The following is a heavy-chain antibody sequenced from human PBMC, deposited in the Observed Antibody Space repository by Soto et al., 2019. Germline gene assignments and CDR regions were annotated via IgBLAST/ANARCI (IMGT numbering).Heavy chain of an antibody. CDR3: ANGFQSRYGDLPLRWFDP. J-gene: IGHJ5*02. Sequence: ASVKVSCKASGYTFTSYGISWVRQAPGQGLEWMGWISAYNGNTNYAQKLQGRVTMTADTSTSTAYMELRSLRSEDTAVYYCANGFQSRYGDLPLRWFDPWGQGPLVTVSS. CDR2: ISAYNGNT. CDR1: GYTFTSYG. D-gene: IGHD4-17*01. V-gene: IGHV1-18*01.